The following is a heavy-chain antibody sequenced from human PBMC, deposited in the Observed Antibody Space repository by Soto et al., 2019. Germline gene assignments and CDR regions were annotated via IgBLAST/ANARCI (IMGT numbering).Heavy chain of an antibody. CDR1: GFTLSTYS. CDR3: EREFDVHYCINA. V-gene: IGHV3-48*02. D-gene: IGHD3-10*01. CDR2: ISGSSNTI. Sequence: EVQLVESGGGLIQRGGSLRLSCAASGFTLSTYSLNWVRQAPRKGLEWLSYISGSSNTIYYADSVKGRFTISRHNAKTTLYLQMNSLRDEDTAVYVCEREFDVHYCINAWGQGTTVTVS. J-gene: IGHJ6*02.